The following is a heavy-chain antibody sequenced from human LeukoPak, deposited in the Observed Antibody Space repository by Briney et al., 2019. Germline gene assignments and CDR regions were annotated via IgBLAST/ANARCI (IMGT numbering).Heavy chain of an antibody. CDR2: IYSGGST. J-gene: IGHJ4*02. Sequence: GGSLRLSCAASGFTVSSNYMSWIRQAPGKGLEWVSVIYSGGSTYYADSVKGRFTISRDNSKNTLYLQMNSLRAEDTAVYYCAKMTTVTTAPQPSDYWGQGTLVTVSS. CDR1: GFTVSSNY. V-gene: IGHV3-53*01. D-gene: IGHD4-17*01. CDR3: AKMTTVTTAPQPSDY.